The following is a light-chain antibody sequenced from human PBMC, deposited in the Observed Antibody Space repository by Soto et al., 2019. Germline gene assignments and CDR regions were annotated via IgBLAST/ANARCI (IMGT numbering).Light chain of an antibody. Sequence: EIVLTQSPATLSFSPGEIATLSCRASQSVSNFLTWYQQRPGQAPRLLIYDASNRSTVITARFSGSGSGTDFTLTTSSLEPEDFAVYYCQQRNTRPYTFGQGTKLEIK. V-gene: IGKV3-11*01. CDR1: QSVSNF. J-gene: IGKJ2*01. CDR3: QQRNTRPYT. CDR2: DAS.